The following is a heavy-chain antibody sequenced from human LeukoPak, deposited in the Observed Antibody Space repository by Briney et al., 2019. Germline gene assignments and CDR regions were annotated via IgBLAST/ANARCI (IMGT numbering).Heavy chain of an antibody. Sequence: GGSLRLSCAASGYSFSNYAMSWVRQAPGKGLEWVSSISDSGAATYYADSVKGRFTISRDNSKNTLYLQLNSLGAEDTAVYYCAKIAPWGAVTTTDGFDYWGQGTLVTVSS. CDR1: GYSFSNYA. J-gene: IGHJ4*02. D-gene: IGHD4-17*01. CDR2: ISDSGAAT. CDR3: AKIAPWGAVTTTDGFDY. V-gene: IGHV3-23*01.